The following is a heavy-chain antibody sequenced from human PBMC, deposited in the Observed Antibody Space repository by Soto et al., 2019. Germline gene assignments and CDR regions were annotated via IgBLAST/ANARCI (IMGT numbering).Heavy chain of an antibody. CDR3: AREWGYDILTGYYSVRWFDP. Sequence: ASVKVSCKASGYTFTSYGISWVRQAPGQGLEWMGWINANSGNTGYAQKFQGRVTMTRNTSISTAYMELSSLRSEDTAVYYCAREWGYDILTGYYSVRWFDPWGQGTLVTVSS. CDR2: INANSGNT. D-gene: IGHD3-9*01. CDR1: GYTFTSYG. V-gene: IGHV1-8*02. J-gene: IGHJ5*02.